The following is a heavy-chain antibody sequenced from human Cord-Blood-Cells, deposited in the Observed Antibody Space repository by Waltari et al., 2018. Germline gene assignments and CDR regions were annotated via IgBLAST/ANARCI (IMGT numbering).Heavy chain of an antibody. CDR2: SIPILGIA. CDR1: GGTFSSYA. J-gene: IGHJ4*02. V-gene: IGHV1-69*09. Sequence: QVQLVQSGAEVKKPGSSVKVSCKASGGTFSSYAISWVRQAPGQGLEWMGRSIPILGIANYEQKFQGRVTITADKSTSTAYMELSSLRSEDTAVYYCARVAYYDILTGYDYWGQGTLVTVSS. D-gene: IGHD3-9*01. CDR3: ARVAYYDILTGYDY.